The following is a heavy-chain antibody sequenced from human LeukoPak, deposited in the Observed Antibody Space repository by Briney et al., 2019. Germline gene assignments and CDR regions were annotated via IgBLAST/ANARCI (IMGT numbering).Heavy chain of an antibody. D-gene: IGHD2-15*01. J-gene: IGHJ4*02. Sequence: GGSLRLSCAASGFTFSSYWMSWVRQAPGKGLEWVANIKQDGSEKYYVDSVKGRFTISRDNAKNSLYLQMNSLRAEDTAVYYCARVDDGVVVVGEYYLDYWGQGTLVTVSS. V-gene: IGHV3-7*01. CDR1: GFTFSSYW. CDR3: ARVDDGVVVVGEYYLDY. CDR2: IKQDGSEK.